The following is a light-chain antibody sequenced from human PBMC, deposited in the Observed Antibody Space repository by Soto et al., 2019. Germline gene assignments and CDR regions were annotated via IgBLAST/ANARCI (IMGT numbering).Light chain of an antibody. Sequence: EIVLTQSPGTLSLSPGERATLSCRASQSVSSSYLAWYQQKPGQAPRLLIYGASSRATGIPDRFSVSVVGTDFTLTISRLEPEDFAVYYCQQYGSSPQTFGQGTKVEIK. J-gene: IGKJ1*01. CDR3: QQYGSSPQT. CDR2: GAS. V-gene: IGKV3-20*01. CDR1: QSVSSSY.